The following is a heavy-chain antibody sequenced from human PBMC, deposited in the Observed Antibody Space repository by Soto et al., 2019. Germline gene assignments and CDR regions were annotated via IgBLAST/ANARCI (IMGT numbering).Heavy chain of an antibody. J-gene: IGHJ5*02. V-gene: IGHV4-39*01. D-gene: IGHD6-19*01. CDR1: GGSISTSTYY. CDR2: IYYSGTT. CDR3: ARHPSAWYRWFDP. Sequence: SETLSLTCSVSGGSISTSTYYWGWIHQSPGKGLEWIGSIYYSGTTYYNPSLESRVTISVDTSKNQFSLRLSSVTAADTAVYYCARHPSAWYRWFDPWGQGTLVTVSS.